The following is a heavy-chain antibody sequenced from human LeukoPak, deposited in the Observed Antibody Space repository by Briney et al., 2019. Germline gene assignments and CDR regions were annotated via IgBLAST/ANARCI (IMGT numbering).Heavy chain of an antibody. V-gene: IGHV3-7*04. J-gene: IGHJ4*02. D-gene: IGHD5-24*01. CDR2: IKPDGSEK. CDR3: ARGGLNTMYY. CDR1: GFTFSSYW. Sequence: PGGSLRLSCAVSGFTFSSYWMSCVRQAPGKGLEWVANIKPDGSEKYYVDSVKGRFTISRDNAKNSLYLQMNSLRAEDTAVYYFARGGLNTMYYWGQGTLVTVSS.